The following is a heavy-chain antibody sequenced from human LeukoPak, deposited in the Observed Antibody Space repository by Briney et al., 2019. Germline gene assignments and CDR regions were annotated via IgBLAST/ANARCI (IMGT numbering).Heavy chain of an antibody. V-gene: IGHV4-59*01. CDR3: ARVSPLLWFGEFDY. Sequence: SETLPLTCTVSGGSISSYYWSWIRQPPGKGLEWIGYIYYSGSTNYNPSLKSRVTISVDTSKNQFSLKLSSVTAADTAVYYCARVSPLLWFGEFDYWGRGTLVTVSS. CDR1: GGSISSYY. J-gene: IGHJ4*02. CDR2: IYYSGST. D-gene: IGHD3-10*01.